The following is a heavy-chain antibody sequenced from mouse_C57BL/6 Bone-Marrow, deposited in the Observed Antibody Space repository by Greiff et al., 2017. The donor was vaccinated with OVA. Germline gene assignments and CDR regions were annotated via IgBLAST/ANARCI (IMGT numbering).Heavy chain of an antibody. V-gene: IGHV1-82*01. CDR2: IYPGDGDT. J-gene: IGHJ3*01. CDR3: ARSEDYDWTWFAY. Sequence: VQLQQSGPELVKPGASVKISCKASGYAFSSSWMNWVKQRPGKGLEWIGRIYPGDGDTNYNGTFKGKATLTADKSSSTAYMQLSSLTSEDSAVYFCARSEDYDWTWFAYWGQGNLVTVSA. D-gene: IGHD2-4*01. CDR1: GYAFSSSW.